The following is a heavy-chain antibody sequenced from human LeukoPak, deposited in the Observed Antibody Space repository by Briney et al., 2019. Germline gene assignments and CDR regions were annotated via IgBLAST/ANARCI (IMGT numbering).Heavy chain of an antibody. D-gene: IGHD3-10*01. Sequence: SETLSLTCTVSGGSISSGSYYWSWIRQPAGKGLEWIGRIYTSGGTNYNPSLKSRVTISVDTSKNQFSLKLNSVTAADTAVYYCARNPDYYGSGSYDYFDYWGQGTLVTVSS. J-gene: IGHJ4*02. CDR2: IYTSGGT. V-gene: IGHV4-61*02. CDR1: GGSISSGSYY. CDR3: ARNPDYYGSGSYDYFDY.